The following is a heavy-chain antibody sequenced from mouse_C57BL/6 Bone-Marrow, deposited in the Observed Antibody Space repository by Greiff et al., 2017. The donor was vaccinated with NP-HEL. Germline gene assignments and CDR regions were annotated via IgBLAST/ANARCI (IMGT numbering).Heavy chain of an antibody. CDR3: VSEYYYGSSYDAMDY. V-gene: IGHV10-3*01. CDR1: GFTFNTYA. Sequence: EVQGVESGGGLVQPKGSLKLSCAASGFTFNTYAMHWVRQAPGKGLEWVARIRSKSSNYATYYADSVKDRFTISRDDSQSMLYLQMNNLKTEDTAMYYCVSEYYYGSSYDAMDYWGQGTSVTVSS. J-gene: IGHJ4*01. D-gene: IGHD1-1*01. CDR2: IRSKSSNYAT.